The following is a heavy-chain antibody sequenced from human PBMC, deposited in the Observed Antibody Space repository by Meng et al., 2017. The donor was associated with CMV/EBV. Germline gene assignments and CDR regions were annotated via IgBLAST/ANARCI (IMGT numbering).Heavy chain of an antibody. CDR1: GGTFSSYT. CDR2: IIPILGIA. Sequence: SVKVSCKASGGTFSSYTISWVRQAPGQGLEWMGRIIPILGIANYAQKFQGRVTITADKSTSTAYMELSSLRSDDTAVYYCARRPGIRSGSYYNWFDPWGQGTLVTVSS. J-gene: IGHJ5*02. V-gene: IGHV1-69*02. D-gene: IGHD1-26*01. CDR3: ARRPGIRSGSYYNWFDP.